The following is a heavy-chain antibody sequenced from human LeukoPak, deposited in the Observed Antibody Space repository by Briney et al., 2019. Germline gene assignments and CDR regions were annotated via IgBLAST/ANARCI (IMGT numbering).Heavy chain of an antibody. Sequence: ASVKVSCKASGYTSTDYYVHWVRQAPGQGLEWMGWINPDSRGTNFAQKFQGRVTMTRDTSISTAYMELSSLISDDTAVYYCARVRGLTLGDFDYWGQGTLVTVAS. V-gene: IGHV1-2*02. CDR1: GYTSTDYY. J-gene: IGHJ4*02. CDR3: ARVRGLTLGDFDY. CDR2: INPDSRGT. D-gene: IGHD3-10*01.